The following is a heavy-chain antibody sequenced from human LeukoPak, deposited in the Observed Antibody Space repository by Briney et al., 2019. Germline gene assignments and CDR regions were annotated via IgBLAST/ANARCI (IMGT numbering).Heavy chain of an antibody. CDR1: GGSISSSHW. CDR2: IYLGGST. J-gene: IGHJ4*02. D-gene: IGHD4-17*01. Sequence: SGTLSLTCAVSGGSISSSHWWSWVFQPPGKGLEWIGEIYLGGSTSYNPSLRSRVTISVDKSENQFSLNLSSVTAADTAVYYCARNGDFSIESWGQGTLVTVSS. CDR3: ARNGDFSIES. V-gene: IGHV4-4*02.